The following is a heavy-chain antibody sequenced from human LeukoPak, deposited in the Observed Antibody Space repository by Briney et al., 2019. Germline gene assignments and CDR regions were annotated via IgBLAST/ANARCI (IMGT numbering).Heavy chain of an antibody. Sequence: ASVKVSCKASGGTFISYAISWVRQAPGQGLEWMGIINPSGGSTSYAQKFQGRVTMTRDTSTSTVYMELSSLRSEDTAVYYCARVSSGWSVFDYWGQGTLVTVSS. V-gene: IGHV1-46*01. J-gene: IGHJ4*02. CDR3: ARVSSGWSVFDY. CDR1: GGTFISYA. D-gene: IGHD6-19*01. CDR2: INPSGGST.